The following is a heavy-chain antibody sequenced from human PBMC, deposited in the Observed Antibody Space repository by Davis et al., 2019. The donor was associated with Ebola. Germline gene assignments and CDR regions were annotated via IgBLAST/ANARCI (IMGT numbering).Heavy chain of an antibody. V-gene: IGHV4-39*01. CDR3: ARGRYCSGGSCYSALYYYYYGMDV. CDR2: IYYSGST. J-gene: IGHJ6*04. D-gene: IGHD2-15*01. Sequence: MPSETLSLTCTVSGGSISSSSYYWGWIRQPPGKGLEWIGSIYYSGSTYYNPSLKSRVTISVDTSKNQFSLKLSSVTAADTAVYYCARGRYCSGGSCYSALYYYYYGMDVWGKGTTVTVSS. CDR1: GGSISSSSYY.